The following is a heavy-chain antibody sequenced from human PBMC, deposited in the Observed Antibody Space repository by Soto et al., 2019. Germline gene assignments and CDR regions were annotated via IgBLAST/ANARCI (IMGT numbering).Heavy chain of an antibody. J-gene: IGHJ4*02. D-gene: IGHD3-22*01. CDR2: IRAKAHGGTT. CDR3: TRAYDSSPRDY. CDR1: AFNFADYA. Sequence: GRSLGLSCTASAFNFADYAINWVRQVPGKGLEWVGFIRAKAHGGTTDYAASVKGRFTISRDDSKSIAYLQMNSLKTEDTDLYCCTRAYDSSPRDYWGQVTRCTVSA. V-gene: IGHV3-49*04.